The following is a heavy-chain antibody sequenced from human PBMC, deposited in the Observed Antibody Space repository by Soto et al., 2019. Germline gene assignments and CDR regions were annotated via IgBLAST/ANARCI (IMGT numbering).Heavy chain of an antibody. D-gene: IGHD5-12*01. J-gene: IGHJ4*02. CDR3: ARGGGYDFFDY. Sequence: SQTLPLTCIVSGGYLNNRYWTWIRQSPGKGLEWIGYIHSSGSTNYNPPLKSRVTISVDKSKNHFSLKLSSVTAADTAVYYCARGGGYDFFDYWGQGTLVTVSS. CDR1: GGYLNNRY. CDR2: IHSSGST. V-gene: IGHV4-59*11.